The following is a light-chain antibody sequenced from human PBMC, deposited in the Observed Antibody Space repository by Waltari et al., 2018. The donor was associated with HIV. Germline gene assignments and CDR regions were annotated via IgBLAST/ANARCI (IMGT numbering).Light chain of an antibody. Sequence: QSALTQPASVSGSPGPSITISCTGTSKDVINFDYVSWYQQHPGKVPKLIIFDGGLRPSGISSRFSGSKSGNTASLTISGLQPGDEADYYCCSYADSSTYVFGSGTKVTVL. CDR3: CSYADSSTYV. CDR1: SKDVINFDY. CDR2: DGG. V-gene: IGLV2-23*01. J-gene: IGLJ1*01.